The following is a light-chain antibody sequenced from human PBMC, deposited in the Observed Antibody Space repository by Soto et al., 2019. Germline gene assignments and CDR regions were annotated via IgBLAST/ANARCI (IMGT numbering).Light chain of an antibody. CDR2: DAS. V-gene: IGKV3D-15*01. J-gene: IGKJ5*01. CDR1: QNIGTY. CDR3: QQRGIWPIT. Sequence: EIVMTQSPVTLSLSPGERATLSCRAGQNIGTYLVWSQQKPGQAPRLLIYDASHRATAIPARFSGSGSGTEFTLTISGLQSEDFAVYYCQQRGIWPITFGQGTRLDIK.